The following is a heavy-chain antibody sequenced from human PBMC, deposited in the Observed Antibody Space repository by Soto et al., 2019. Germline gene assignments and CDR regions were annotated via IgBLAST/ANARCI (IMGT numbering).Heavy chain of an antibody. CDR3: ARVPVGAIHYYYYGMDV. CDR2: IIPIFGRA. J-gene: IGHJ6*02. V-gene: IGHV1-69*01. D-gene: IGHD1-26*01. Sequence: QVQLVQSGAEVKKPGSSVKVSCKASGGTFSSYAISWVRQAPGQGLEWMGGIIPIFGRANYAQKFQGRVTITADEYTSTAYMELISLRSEDTAVYYCARVPVGAIHYYYYGMDVWGQGTTVNVSS. CDR1: GGTFSSYA.